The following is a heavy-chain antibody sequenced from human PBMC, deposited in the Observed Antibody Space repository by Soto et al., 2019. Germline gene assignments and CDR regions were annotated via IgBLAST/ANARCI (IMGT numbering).Heavy chain of an antibody. CDR3: ARAPLRYFDWLSTRPFDY. J-gene: IGHJ4*02. D-gene: IGHD3-9*01. CDR2: ISSSGSTI. CDR1: GFTFSDYY. V-gene: IGHV3-11*01. Sequence: GGSLRLSCAASGFTFSDYYMSWIRQAPGKGLEWVSYISSSGSTIYYAGSVKGRFTISRDNAKNSLYLQMNSLRAEDTAVYYCARAPLRYFDWLSTRPFDYWGQGTLVTVSS.